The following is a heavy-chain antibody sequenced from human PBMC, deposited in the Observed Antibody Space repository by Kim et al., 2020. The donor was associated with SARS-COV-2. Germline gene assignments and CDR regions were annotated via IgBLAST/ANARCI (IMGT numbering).Heavy chain of an antibody. CDR3: AKDLSGSRPSSSVDY. D-gene: IGHD6-6*01. Sequence: DSVRGRFTISRDNSKNTLYLQMNSLRAEDTAVYYCAKDLSGSRPSSSVDYWGQGTLVTVSS. V-gene: IGHV3-23*01. J-gene: IGHJ4*02.